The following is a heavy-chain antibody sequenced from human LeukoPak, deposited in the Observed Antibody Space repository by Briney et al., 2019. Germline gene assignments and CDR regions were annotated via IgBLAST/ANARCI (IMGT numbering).Heavy chain of an antibody. CDR3: ARDQIYDFWSGYYAANYYYYYMDV. CDR1: GFTFSSYS. Sequence: GGSLRLSCAASGFTFSSYSMNWVRQAPGKGLEWASSISSSSSYIYYADSVKGRFTISRDNAKNSLYLQMNSLRAEDTAVYYCARDQIYDFWSGYYAANYYYYYMDVWGKGTTVTVSS. CDR2: ISSSSSYI. V-gene: IGHV3-21*01. D-gene: IGHD3-3*01. J-gene: IGHJ6*03.